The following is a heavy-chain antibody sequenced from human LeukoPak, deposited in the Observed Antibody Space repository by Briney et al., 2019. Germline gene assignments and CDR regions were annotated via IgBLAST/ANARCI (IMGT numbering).Heavy chain of an antibody. D-gene: IGHD4-17*01. J-gene: IGHJ3*02. V-gene: IGHV4-39*01. CDR2: IYYSGST. CDR1: GGSISSSSYS. Sequence: SETLSLTCTVSGGSISSSSYSWGWIRQPPGKGLEWIGSIYYSGSTYYNPSLKSRVTISVDTSKNQFSLKLSSVTAADTAVYYCARHDYGDDGAAFDIWGQGTMVTVSS. CDR3: ARHDYGDDGAAFDI.